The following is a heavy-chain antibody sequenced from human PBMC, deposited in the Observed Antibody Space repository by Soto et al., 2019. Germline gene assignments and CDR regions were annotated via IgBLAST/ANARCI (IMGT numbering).Heavy chain of an antibody. V-gene: IGHV4-31*03. CDR2: IYYSGST. CDR1: GGSISSGGYY. D-gene: IGHD3-10*01. CDR3: ARAWFGELVWFDP. Sequence: SETLSLTCTVSGGSISSGGYYWSWIRQHPGKGLEWIGYIYYSGSTYYNPSLKSRVTISVDTSKNQFSLKLSSVTAADTAVYYCARAWFGELVWFDPWGQGTLVTVSS. J-gene: IGHJ5*02.